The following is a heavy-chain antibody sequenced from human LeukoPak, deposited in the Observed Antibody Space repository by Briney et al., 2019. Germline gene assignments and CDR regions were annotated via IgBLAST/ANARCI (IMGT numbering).Heavy chain of an antibody. J-gene: IGHJ4*02. V-gene: IGHV1-46*01. CDR1: GYTFTTYY. D-gene: IGHD6-13*01. CDR3: ARRGSSTWYYFDY. Sequence: ASVKVSCTASGYTFTTYYMHWVRQAPGQGLAWMGLINPNGGSTDYAQQFQGRVTMTRDMSTSTVYMELSGLRSEDTAVYYCARRGSSTWYYFDYWGQGTLVTVSS. CDR2: INPNGGST.